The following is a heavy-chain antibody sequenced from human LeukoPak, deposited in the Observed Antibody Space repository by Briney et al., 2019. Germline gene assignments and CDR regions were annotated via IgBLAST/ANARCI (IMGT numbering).Heavy chain of an antibody. D-gene: IGHD5-24*01. CDR1: VFTFSSYS. CDR2: ISSSSSYI. Sequence: GGSLRLSCAASVFTFSSYSMNWVRQAPGKGLEWVSSISSSSSYIYYADSVKGRFTISRDNAKNSLYLQMNSLRAEDTAVYYCARDKVQLPFDYWGQGTLVTVSS. J-gene: IGHJ4*02. CDR3: ARDKVQLPFDY. V-gene: IGHV3-21*01.